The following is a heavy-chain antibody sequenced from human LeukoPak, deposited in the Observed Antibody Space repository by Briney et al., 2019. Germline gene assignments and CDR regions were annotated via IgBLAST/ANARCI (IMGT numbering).Heavy chain of an antibody. Sequence: GASVKVSCKASGYTFTSYGISWVRQAPGQGLEWMGWISAYNGNTNYAQKLQGRVTMTTDTSTSTAYMELRSLRSDDTAVYYCARTPYGSGIYYFDYWGQGTLVIVSS. J-gene: IGHJ4*02. D-gene: IGHD3-10*01. CDR2: ISAYNGNT. V-gene: IGHV1-18*04. CDR1: GYTFTSYG. CDR3: ARTPYGSGIYYFDY.